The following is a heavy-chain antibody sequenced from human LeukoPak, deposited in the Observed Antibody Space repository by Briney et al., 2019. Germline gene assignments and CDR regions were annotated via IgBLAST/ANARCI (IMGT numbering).Heavy chain of an antibody. CDR1: RSSITSYY. V-gene: IGHV4-59*01. D-gene: IGHD5-12*01. Sequence: SEALSLTCIFSRSSITSYYWSWIRQPPGKGLEWIGYIYYSGSTNYSPSLKSRVTMSVDTSQNQFSLKLSSVTAADTAIYYCARDRGYGYFDYWGQGTLVTVSS. CDR3: ARDRGYGYFDY. CDR2: IYYSGST. J-gene: IGHJ4*02.